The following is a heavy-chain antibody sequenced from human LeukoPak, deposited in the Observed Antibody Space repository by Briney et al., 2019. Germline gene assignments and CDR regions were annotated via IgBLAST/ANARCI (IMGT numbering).Heavy chain of an antibody. V-gene: IGHV4-39*01. J-gene: IGHJ4*02. CDR1: GGSISSSSDY. D-gene: IGHD3-22*01. Sequence: PSETLSLTCTVSGGSISSSSDYWGWFRQPPGKGLEWLGSVRYSGKTYYTPSLKSRVTMSVDTSRSQFSLKLSSVTAADTAVYFCARHYYDSSGSRRDYYFDYWGPGTLVTVSS. CDR3: ARHYYDSSGSRRDYYFDY. CDR2: VRYSGKT.